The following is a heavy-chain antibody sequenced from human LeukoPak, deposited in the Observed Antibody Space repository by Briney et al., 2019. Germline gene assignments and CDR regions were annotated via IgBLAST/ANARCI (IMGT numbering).Heavy chain of an antibody. D-gene: IGHD2-15*01. J-gene: IGHJ5*02. V-gene: IGHV3-11*04. Sequence: GGSLRLSCATSGFTSTDYYMSWIRQAPGKGLEWVSYISTSGSTVYYADAVKGRFTISRDNTKNSLYLQMHSLRAEDTAIYYYARLYSVLHTFDPWGQGTPVTVSS. CDR3: ARLYSVLHTFDP. CDR2: ISTSGSTV. CDR1: GFTSTDYY.